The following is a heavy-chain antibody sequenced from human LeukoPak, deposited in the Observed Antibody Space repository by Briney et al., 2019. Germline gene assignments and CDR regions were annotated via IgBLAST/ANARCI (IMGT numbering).Heavy chain of an antibody. D-gene: IGHD6-13*01. CDR2: ISSNGGST. V-gene: IGHV3-64*01. Sequence: PGGSLRLSCAASGFTFSSYAMHWGRQAPGKGLEYVSAISSNGGSTYCANSVKGRFTISRDNSKNTLYLQMGSLRAEDMAVYYCARDHSSSFPLYYFDYWGQGTLVTVSS. CDR1: GFTFSSYA. J-gene: IGHJ4*02. CDR3: ARDHSSSFPLYYFDY.